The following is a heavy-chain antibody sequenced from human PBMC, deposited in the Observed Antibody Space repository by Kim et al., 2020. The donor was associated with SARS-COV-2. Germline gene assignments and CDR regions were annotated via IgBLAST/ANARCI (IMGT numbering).Heavy chain of an antibody. D-gene: IGHD3-9*01. J-gene: IGHJ4*02. CDR3: AKSTLYTFDWLSPFDY. Sequence: GGSLRLSCAASGFTFDDYAMHWVRQAPGKGLEWVSGISWNSGSIGYADSVKGRFPISRDNAKNSLYLQMNSLRAEDTALYYCAKSTLYTFDWLSPFDYWGQGTLVTVSS. V-gene: IGHV3-9*01. CDR1: GFTFDDYA. CDR2: ISWNSGSI.